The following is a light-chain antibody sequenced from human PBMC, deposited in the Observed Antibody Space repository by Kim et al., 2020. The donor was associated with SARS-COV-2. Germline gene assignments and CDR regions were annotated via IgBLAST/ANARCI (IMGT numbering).Light chain of an antibody. CDR3: QQRSNWPPWT. Sequence: EIVLTQSPATLSLSPGERATLSCRASQSVSSYLAWCQQKPGQAPRLLIYDASNRATGIPARFSGSGSGTDFTLTISSLEPEDFAVYYCQQRSNWPPWTFGQGTKLEI. J-gene: IGKJ2*02. V-gene: IGKV3-11*01. CDR2: DAS. CDR1: QSVSSY.